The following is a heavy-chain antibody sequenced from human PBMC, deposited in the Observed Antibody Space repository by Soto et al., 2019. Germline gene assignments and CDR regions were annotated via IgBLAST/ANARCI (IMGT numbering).Heavy chain of an antibody. Sequence: GASVKVSCKASGGTFSSYAISWVRQAPGQGLEWMGGIIPIFGTANYAQKFQGRVTITADESTSTAYMELSSLRSEDTAVYYCARDQEPRGWYTHYYYYGMDVWGQGTTVTVSS. CDR3: ARDQEPRGWYTHYYYYGMDV. D-gene: IGHD6-19*01. CDR1: GGTFSSYA. CDR2: IIPIFGTA. J-gene: IGHJ6*02. V-gene: IGHV1-69*13.